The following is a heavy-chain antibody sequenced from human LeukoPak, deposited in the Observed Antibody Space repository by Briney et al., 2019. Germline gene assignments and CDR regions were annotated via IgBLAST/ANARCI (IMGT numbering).Heavy chain of an antibody. CDR2: INHSGST. D-gene: IGHD3-16*01. CDR1: GGSFSGYY. J-gene: IGHJ4*02. V-gene: IGHV4-34*01. CDR3: ARGRGQLDY. Sequence: SETLSLTCAVYGGSFSGYYWSWIRQPPGKGLEWIGEINHSGSTNYNPSLKSRVTISVDTSKNQFSLNLSSVTAADTADYYCARGRGQLDYWGQGTLVTVSS.